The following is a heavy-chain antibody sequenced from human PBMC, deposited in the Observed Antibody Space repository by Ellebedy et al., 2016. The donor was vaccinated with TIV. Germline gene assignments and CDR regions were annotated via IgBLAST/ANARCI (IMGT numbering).Heavy chain of an antibody. V-gene: IGHV1-46*01. CDR3: AIRYSSGWSLDY. CDR1: GYTFTSCY. CDR2: INPSGGRT. D-gene: IGHD6-19*01. Sequence: ASVKVSXXASGYTFTSCYMHWVRQAPGQGLEWMGIINPSGGRTSYAQKFQGRVTMTRDTSTSTVYMELSSLRSEDTAVYYCAIRYSSGWSLDYWGQGTLVTVSS. J-gene: IGHJ4*02.